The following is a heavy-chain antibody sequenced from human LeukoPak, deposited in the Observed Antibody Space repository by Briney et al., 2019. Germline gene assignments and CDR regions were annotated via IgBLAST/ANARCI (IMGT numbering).Heavy chain of an antibody. J-gene: IGHJ4*02. Sequence: GRSLRLSCAASGFTFSSYGIHWVRQAPGKGLEWVALIWYDGSNKYYADSVKGRFTISRDNSKNTLYLQMNSLRAEDTAVYYCASVYSGSYIYDYWGQGTLVTVSS. D-gene: IGHD1-26*01. CDR2: IWYDGSNK. CDR3: ASVYSGSYIYDY. V-gene: IGHV3-33*01. CDR1: GFTFSSYG.